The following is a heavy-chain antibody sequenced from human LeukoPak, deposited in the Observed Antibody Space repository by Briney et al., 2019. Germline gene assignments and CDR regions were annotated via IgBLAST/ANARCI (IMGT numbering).Heavy chain of an antibody. CDR3: ARDFSYYGMDV. Sequence: GGSLRLSCAASGFTVSSNYMSWVRQAPGKGLEWVSVIYSGGSTYYADSVKGRFTTSRDNSKNTLYLQMDSLRAEDTAVYYCARDFSYYGMDVWGQGTTVTVSS. V-gene: IGHV3-53*01. CDR2: IYSGGST. J-gene: IGHJ6*02. CDR1: GFTVSSNY.